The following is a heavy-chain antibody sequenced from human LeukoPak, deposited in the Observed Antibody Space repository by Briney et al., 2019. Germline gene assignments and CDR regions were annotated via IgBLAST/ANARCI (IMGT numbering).Heavy chain of an antibody. CDR3: ARRAGAYSHPYDY. D-gene: IGHD4/OR15-4a*01. V-gene: IGHV3-21*04. Sequence: GGSLRLSCAASGFTFSSYSMNWVRQAPGKGLEWVPSISSSSSYIYYADSVKGRFTISRDNAKNSPYLQMNSLSAEDTAVYYYARRAGAYSHPYDYWGQGTLVTVSS. CDR2: ISSSSSYI. J-gene: IGHJ4*02. CDR1: GFTFSSYS.